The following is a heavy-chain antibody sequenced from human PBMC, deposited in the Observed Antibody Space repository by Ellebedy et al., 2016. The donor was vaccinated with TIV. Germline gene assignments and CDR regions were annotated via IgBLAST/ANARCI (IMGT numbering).Heavy chain of an antibody. V-gene: IGHV3-23*01. CDR1: GFSFSTYA. D-gene: IGHD3-16*01. CDR3: AKDQVGGDGRWVFDL. J-gene: IGHJ3*01. CDR2: IYRSGGTT. Sequence: GESLKISCVGSGFSFSTYATAWVRQTPGKGLEWVSGIYRSGGTTYYADSVKGRFTISRDNSKSAMYLQMNSLRAEDTAIYYCAKDQVGGDGRWVFDLWGQGTMVTVSS.